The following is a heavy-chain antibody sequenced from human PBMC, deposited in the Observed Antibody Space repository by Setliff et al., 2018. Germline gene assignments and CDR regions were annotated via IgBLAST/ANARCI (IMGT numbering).Heavy chain of an antibody. J-gene: IGHJ4*02. V-gene: IGHV4-4*07. CDR3: ARGRIAERPEAIDY. CDR2: VYSNVGT. CDR1: GGSINNYY. Sequence: SETLSLTCTVSGGSINNYYWSWIRQPAGKGLEWIGRVYSNVGTNFNPSLKSRVTMSVDASKNQFSLNLGSVTAADTGVYYCARGRIAERPEAIDYWGQGTPVTVSS. D-gene: IGHD6-6*01.